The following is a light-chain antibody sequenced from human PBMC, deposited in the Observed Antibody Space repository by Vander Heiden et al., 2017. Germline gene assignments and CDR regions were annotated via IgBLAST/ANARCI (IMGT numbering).Light chain of an antibody. J-gene: IGKJ1*01. CDR2: WAS. CDR3: HQDVNTPRS. Sequence: DIVMTQSPESLAVSLGERATINCKSSQSVLYSSNNKNYLAWYQQKPGQPPKLLIYWASTRESGVPDRFSGSGSGTDFTLTISSLQAEDVPVYFCHQDVNTPRSFGQGTKVEIK. V-gene: IGKV4-1*01. CDR1: QSVLYSSNNKNY.